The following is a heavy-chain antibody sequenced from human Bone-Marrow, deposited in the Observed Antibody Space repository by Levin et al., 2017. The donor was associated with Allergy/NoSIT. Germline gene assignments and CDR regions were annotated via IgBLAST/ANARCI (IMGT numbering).Heavy chain of an antibody. CDR3: AKDQSFDFWSSSYSESAFDI. CDR2: IWYDGSNK. CDR1: GFRFSDHG. Sequence: GESLKISCAASGFRFSDHGMHWVRQAPGKGLEWVGVIWYDGSNKYYADSVKGRITISRDNSKDTLYLQMNSLRAEDTAVYYCAKDQSFDFWSSSYSESAFDIWGQGTVVTVSS. V-gene: IGHV3-33*06. J-gene: IGHJ3*02. D-gene: IGHD3-3*01.